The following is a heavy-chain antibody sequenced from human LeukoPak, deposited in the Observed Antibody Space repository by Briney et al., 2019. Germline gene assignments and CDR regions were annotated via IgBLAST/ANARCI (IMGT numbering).Heavy chain of an antibody. CDR1: GYTFTGFY. V-gene: IGHV1-46*01. Sequence: ASVKVSCKASGYTFTGFYLHWVRQAPGQGLEWMGIINPSGGSTSYAQKFQGRVTMTRDMSTSTVYMELSSLRSEDTAVYYCARDSVFYRSGFDYWGQGTLVTVSS. CDR3: ARDSVFYRSGFDY. D-gene: IGHD6-19*01. CDR2: INPSGGST. J-gene: IGHJ4*02.